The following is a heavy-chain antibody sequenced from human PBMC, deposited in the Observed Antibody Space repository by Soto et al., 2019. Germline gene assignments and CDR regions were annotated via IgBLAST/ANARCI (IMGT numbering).Heavy chain of an antibody. CDR2: IIPILGIA. D-gene: IGHD6-13*01. J-gene: IGHJ6*02. V-gene: IGHV1-69*08. CDR3: AREALAAGPSADYGMDV. Sequence: QVQLVQSGAEVKKPGSSVKVSCKASGGTFSSYTISWVRQAPGQGLEWMGRIIPILGIANYAQKFQGRVTITADKSTSTAYMELSSLRSEDTAVYYCAREALAAGPSADYGMDVWGQGTTVTVSS. CDR1: GGTFSSYT.